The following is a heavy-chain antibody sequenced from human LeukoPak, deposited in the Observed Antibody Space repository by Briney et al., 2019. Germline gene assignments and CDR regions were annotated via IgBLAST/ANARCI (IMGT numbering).Heavy chain of an antibody. CDR2: ISAGGSST. CDR3: AKGYDLDY. J-gene: IGHJ4*02. V-gene: IGHV3-23*01. Sequence: GGSLRLSCAASGFSFSTNAMNWVRQAPGKGLEWVSTISAGGSSTYSAETVKGRFTISRDNSKKTLYLQLNSLRAEDTAVYYCAKGYDLDYWGQGTLVTVSS. CDR1: GFSFSTNA. D-gene: IGHD6-13*01.